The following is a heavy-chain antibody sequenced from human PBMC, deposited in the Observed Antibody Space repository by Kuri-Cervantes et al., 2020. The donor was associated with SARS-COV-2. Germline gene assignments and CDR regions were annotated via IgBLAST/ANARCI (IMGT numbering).Heavy chain of an antibody. V-gene: IGHV3-33*06. Sequence: GESLKISCAASGFTFSRYGMHWVRQAPGKGLEWVAVIWYDGSNKYYADSVKGRFTISRDNSKNTLYLQMNSLRAEDTAVYYCAKASIVGATYFDYWGQGTLVTVSS. CDR2: IWYDGSNK. J-gene: IGHJ4*02. D-gene: IGHD1-26*01. CDR1: GFTFSRYG. CDR3: AKASIVGATYFDY.